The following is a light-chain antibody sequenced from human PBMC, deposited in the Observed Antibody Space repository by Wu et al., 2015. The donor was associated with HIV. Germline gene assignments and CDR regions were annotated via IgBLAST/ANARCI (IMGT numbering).Light chain of an antibody. CDR1: HSVTSTF. CDR2: GAS. Sequence: VVLTQSPDILSLSPGERATLSCRASHSVTSTFLAWYQQRPGLAPRLLIYGASNRATGIPDRFSGSGSGTDFTLTISRLEPEDFAVYYCQQYGNILLFGQGTKLEI. CDR3: QQYGNILL. J-gene: IGKJ2*01. V-gene: IGKV3-20*01.